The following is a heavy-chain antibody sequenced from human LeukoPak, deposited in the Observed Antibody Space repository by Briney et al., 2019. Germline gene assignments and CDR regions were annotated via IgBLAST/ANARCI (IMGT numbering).Heavy chain of an antibody. V-gene: IGHV4-31*03. CDR2: IYYSGST. CDR3: ARGSFGYFGDY. D-gene: IGHD2-2*03. CDR1: GGSISSGGYC. Sequence: SETLSLTCTVSGGSISSGGYCWSWIRQHPGTGLEWIGYIYYSGSTYYNPSLKSRVTISVDTSKNQFSLKLSSVTAAVTAVYYCARGSFGYFGDYWGQGTLVTVSS. J-gene: IGHJ4*02.